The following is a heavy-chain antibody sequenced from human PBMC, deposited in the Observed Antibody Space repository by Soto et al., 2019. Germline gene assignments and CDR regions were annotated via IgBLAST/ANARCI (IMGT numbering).Heavy chain of an antibody. CDR3: ARRSSYGGNYFDY. CDR2: ISSSGSVI. Sequence: LRLSCAASGFTFSIYSMNWVRQAPGKGLEWVSYISSSGSVIYYADSVKGRFTISRDNAKDSLYLQMNSLRDEDTAVYYCARRSSYGGNYFDYWGQGTLVTVSS. V-gene: IGHV3-48*02. CDR1: GFTFSIYS. J-gene: IGHJ4*02. D-gene: IGHD3-16*01.